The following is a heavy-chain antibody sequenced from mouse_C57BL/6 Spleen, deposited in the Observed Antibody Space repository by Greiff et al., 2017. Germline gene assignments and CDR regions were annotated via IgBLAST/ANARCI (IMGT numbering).Heavy chain of an antibody. CDR1: GYTFTSYW. Sequence: QVHVKQSGAELVKPGASVKMSCKASGYTFTSYWITWVKQRPGQGLEWIGDIYPGSGSTNYNEKFKSKATLTVDTSSSTAYMQLSSLTSGDSAVYYCASYSNYFDYWGQGTTLTVSS. J-gene: IGHJ2*01. D-gene: IGHD2-5*01. CDR2: IYPGSGST. V-gene: IGHV1-55*01. CDR3: ASYSNYFDY.